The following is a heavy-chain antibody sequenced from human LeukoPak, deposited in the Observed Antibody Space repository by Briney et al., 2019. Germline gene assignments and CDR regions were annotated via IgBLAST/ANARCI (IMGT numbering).Heavy chain of an antibody. Sequence: ASAKVSCKASGYTFTGYYMHWVRQAPGQGLEWMGRINPNSGGTNYAQKFQGRVTMTRDTSISTAYMELSRLRSDDTAVYYCARSGFDSYEMFGYWGQGTLVTVSS. V-gene: IGHV1-2*06. CDR1: GYTFTGYY. CDR2: INPNSGGT. J-gene: IGHJ4*02. CDR3: ARSGFDSYEMFGY. D-gene: IGHD5-18*01.